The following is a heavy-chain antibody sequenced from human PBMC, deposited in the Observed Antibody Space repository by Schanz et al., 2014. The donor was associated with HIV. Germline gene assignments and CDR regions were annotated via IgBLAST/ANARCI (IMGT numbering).Heavy chain of an antibody. CDR1: GFTFRSYS. CDR2: ISSGNSYI. CDR3: ARDLYDFWSGTQYYLEY. D-gene: IGHD3-3*01. V-gene: IGHV3-21*01. Sequence: EVQVVESGGGLVKPGGSLRLSCAASGFTFRSYSMNWVRQAPGKGLEWVSSISSGNSYIYYADSVKGRFTISRDDAKSSLFLQMNSLRAEDTAVYYCARDLYDFWSGTQYYLEYWGQGTLVTVSS. J-gene: IGHJ4*02.